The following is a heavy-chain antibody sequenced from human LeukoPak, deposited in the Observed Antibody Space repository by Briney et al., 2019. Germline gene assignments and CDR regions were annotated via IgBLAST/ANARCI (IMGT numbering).Heavy chain of an antibody. D-gene: IGHD3-10*01. V-gene: IGHV4-30-4*01. CDR2: IYYSGST. J-gene: IGHJ4*02. CDR3: ASGHYYGSGSYFDY. Sequence: PSETLSLTCTVSGGSISSGDYYWSWIRQPPGKGLEWIGYIYYSGSTYYNPSLKSRVTISVDTSKNQFSLELSSVTAADTAVYYCASGHYYGSGSYFDYWGQGTLVTVSS. CDR1: GGSISSGDYY.